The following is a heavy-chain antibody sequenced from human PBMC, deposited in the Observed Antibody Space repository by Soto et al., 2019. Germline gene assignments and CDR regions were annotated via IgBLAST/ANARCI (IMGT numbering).Heavy chain of an antibody. J-gene: IGHJ4*02. Sequence: EVQLLESGGGLVQPGGSLRLSCAASGFTFSSYAMSWVRQAPGKGLEWVSAISGSGGSTYYADSVKGRFTISRDNSKNTLYLQMNSLRAEDTAVYYCAKGVVWVVAATSYFDYWGQGTLVTVSS. CDR2: ISGSGGST. D-gene: IGHD2-15*01. V-gene: IGHV3-23*01. CDR1: GFTFSSYA. CDR3: AKGVVWVVAATSYFDY.